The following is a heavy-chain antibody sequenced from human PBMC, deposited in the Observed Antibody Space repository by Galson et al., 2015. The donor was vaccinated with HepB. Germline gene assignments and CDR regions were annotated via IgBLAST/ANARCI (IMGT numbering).Heavy chain of an antibody. CDR2: IFPIFDAT. CDR1: GGTFSSDP. Sequence: SVKVSCKASGGTFSSDPITWVRQVPGQGLEWMGDIFPIFDATNYAQNFQGRVTITADESTNTAYMDLSSLQSEDTAIYYCARQAGELGSGRYYFDYWGQGTLVTVSS. D-gene: IGHD1-26*01. J-gene: IGHJ4*02. CDR3: ARQAGELGSGRYYFDY. V-gene: IGHV1-69*13.